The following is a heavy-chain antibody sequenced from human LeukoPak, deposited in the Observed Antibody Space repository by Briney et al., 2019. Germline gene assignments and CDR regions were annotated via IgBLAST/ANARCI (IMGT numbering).Heavy chain of an antibody. Sequence: SVKVSCKASGGTFSSYAISWVRQAPGQGLEWMGGIIPIFGTANYAQKFQGRVTITADKSASTAYMELSSLRSEDTAVYYCARDTSTVTHWYFDLWGRGTLVTVSS. CDR2: IIPIFGTA. J-gene: IGHJ2*01. V-gene: IGHV1-69*06. CDR3: ARDTSTVTHWYFDL. CDR1: GGTFSSYA. D-gene: IGHD4-17*01.